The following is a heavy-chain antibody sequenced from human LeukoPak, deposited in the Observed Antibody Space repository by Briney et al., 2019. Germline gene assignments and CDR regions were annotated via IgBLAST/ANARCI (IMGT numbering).Heavy chain of an antibody. CDR1: GFTFSSYW. CDR2: IKQDGSEK. CDR3: ARDLSSSWYPPYYYYYGMDV. V-gene: IGHV3-7*01. Sequence: GGSLRLSCAASGFTFSSYWMSWVRQAPGKGLEWVANIKQDGSEKYYVDSVKGRFTISRDNAKNSLYLQMNSLRAEDTAVYYCARDLSSSWYPPYYYYYGMDVWGQGTMVTVSS. J-gene: IGHJ6*02. D-gene: IGHD6-13*01.